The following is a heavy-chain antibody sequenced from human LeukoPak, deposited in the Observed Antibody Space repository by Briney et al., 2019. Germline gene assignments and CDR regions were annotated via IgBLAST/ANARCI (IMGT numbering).Heavy chain of an antibody. J-gene: IGHJ5*02. CDR3: ATGYYGSGNNWFDP. Sequence: ASVKVSCKVSGYTLTELSMHWERQAPGKGLEWMGGFDPEDGETIYAQKFQGRVTMTEDTSTDTAYMELSSLRSEDTAVYYCATGYYGSGNNWFDPWGQGTLVTVSS. CDR2: FDPEDGET. D-gene: IGHD3-10*01. CDR1: GYTLTELS. V-gene: IGHV1-24*01.